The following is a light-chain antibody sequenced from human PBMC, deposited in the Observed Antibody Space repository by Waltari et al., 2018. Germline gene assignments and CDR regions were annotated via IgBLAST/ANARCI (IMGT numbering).Light chain of an antibody. CDR3: QQLHSYPVT. Sequence: AVQLTQSPSSLSVSVGDRVTITCRASQAISSALAWYQQKPGKAPNLLIYDGSNLESGVPSRFSGSGSGTHFTLTISSLQPADFATYYCQQLHSYPVTFGGGTKVEIK. CDR2: DGS. J-gene: IGKJ4*01. CDR1: QAISSA. V-gene: IGKV1-13*02.